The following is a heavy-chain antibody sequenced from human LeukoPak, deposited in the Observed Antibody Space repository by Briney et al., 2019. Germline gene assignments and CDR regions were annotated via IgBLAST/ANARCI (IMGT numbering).Heavy chain of an antibody. CDR3: ARTRPMDV. Sequence: ASVKVSCKASGYTFTSHPISWVREAPGQGLEWMGWITVYNGNTNYAQKFRGRVIMTTDTSTSTAYMELRSLRSDDTAVYYCARTRPMDVWGQGTTVTVSS. CDR1: GYTFTSHP. J-gene: IGHJ6*02. V-gene: IGHV1-18*01. CDR2: ITVYNGNT.